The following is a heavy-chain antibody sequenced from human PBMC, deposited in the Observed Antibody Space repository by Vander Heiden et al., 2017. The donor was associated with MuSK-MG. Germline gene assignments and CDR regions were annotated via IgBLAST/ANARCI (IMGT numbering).Heavy chain of an antibody. CDR1: GASISSSGYY. CDR2: VYYSGTT. D-gene: IGHD1-7*01. CDR3: ARYKSGTMFAD. V-gene: IGHV4-39*01. J-gene: IGHJ4*02. Sequence: QLQLQESGPGLLKPSETLSLTCSVSGASISSSGYYWGWIRQPPGKGLEWIGNVYYSGTTDYNPSLESRVTVSVVTSKNQFSLKVYSATAADTAVYYCARYKSGTMFADWGQGTLVTVSS.